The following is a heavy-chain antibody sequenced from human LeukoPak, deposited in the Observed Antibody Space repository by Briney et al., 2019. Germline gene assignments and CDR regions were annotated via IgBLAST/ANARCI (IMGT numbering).Heavy chain of an antibody. CDR3: ASRSGYSYGLNAFDI. CDR2: ISYSGST. CDR1: GGSISSSSYY. V-gene: IGHV4-39*07. J-gene: IGHJ3*02. D-gene: IGHD5-18*01. Sequence: SETLSLTCTVSGGSISSSSYYWGWIRQSPGKGREWIWSISYSGSTYYNPSLKSRVTISVDTSKNQFSLKLNSVTAADTAVYYCASRSGYSYGLNAFDIWGQGTMVTVSS.